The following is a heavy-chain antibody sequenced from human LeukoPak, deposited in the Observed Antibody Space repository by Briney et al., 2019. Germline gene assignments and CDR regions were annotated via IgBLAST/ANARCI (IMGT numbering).Heavy chain of an antibody. D-gene: IGHD3-9*01. CDR2: INFIGRT. CDR3: ARLTKGRYFDYIFAF. J-gene: IGHJ4*02. CDR1: GFSVSDPLSY. Sequence: SETLSLTCTVSGFSVSDPLSYWGWVRQPPRKGLEWIAEINFIGRTSYNSSLNSRVTMSVDTSKNQFSLKMTSLTAADTAVYFCARLTKGRYFDYIFAFWGQGILVTVSS. V-gene: IGHV4-39*01.